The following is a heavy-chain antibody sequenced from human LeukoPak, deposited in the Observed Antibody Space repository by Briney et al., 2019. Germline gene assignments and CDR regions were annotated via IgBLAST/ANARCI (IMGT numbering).Heavy chain of an antibody. V-gene: IGHV3-21*04. J-gene: IGHJ5*02. Sequence: NPGGSLRLSCAASGFTFSSYSMNWVRQAPGKGLDWVSSISSSGNYIYYADSVKGRFTISRDNSKNTLYLQMNSLRAEDTAVYYCAKATYNWNDDGANWFDPWGQGTLVTVSS. CDR3: AKATYNWNDDGANWFDP. CDR2: ISSSGNYI. CDR1: GFTFSSYS. D-gene: IGHD1-20*01.